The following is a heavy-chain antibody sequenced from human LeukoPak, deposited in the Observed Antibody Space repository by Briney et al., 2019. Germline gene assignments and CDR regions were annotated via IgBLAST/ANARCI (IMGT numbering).Heavy chain of an antibody. J-gene: IGHJ4*02. D-gene: IGHD4-17*01. Sequence: SETLSLTCTVSGGSITYNQWTWIRQPAGKGLEWIGRVHTSGRTNYNPSLKSRVTISVDTSKNQLSLNLNSVTDADTAVYYCAREVPLYGDCAVFDYWGQGTPVTVSS. CDR1: GGSITYNQ. V-gene: IGHV4-4*07. CDR2: VHTSGRT. CDR3: AREVPLYGDCAVFDY.